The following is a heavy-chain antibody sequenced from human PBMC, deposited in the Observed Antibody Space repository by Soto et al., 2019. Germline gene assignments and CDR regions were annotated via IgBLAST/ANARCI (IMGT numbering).Heavy chain of an antibody. CDR2: INAGNGNT. CDR1: GYTFTSYA. V-gene: IGHV1-3*01. D-gene: IGHD4-17*01. J-gene: IGHJ5*02. Sequence: QVQLVQSGAEVKKPGASVKVSCKASGYTFTSYAMHWVRQAPGQRLEWMGWINAGNGNTKYSQKFQGRVTITRDTSASTAYMELSSLRYEDTAVYSCASDPGLGDWFDPWGQGTLVTVSS. CDR3: ASDPGLGDWFDP.